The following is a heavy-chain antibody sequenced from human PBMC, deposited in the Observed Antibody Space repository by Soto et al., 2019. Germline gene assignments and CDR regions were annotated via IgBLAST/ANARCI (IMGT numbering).Heavy chain of an antibody. CDR1: GYTFTGYY. J-gene: IGHJ5*02. D-gene: IGHD6-13*01. CDR3: ARDAGSRYSSSWYIWFDP. CDR2: INPNSGGT. V-gene: IGHV1-2*04. Sequence: QVQLVQSGAEVKKPGASVKVSCKASGYTFTGYYMHWVRQAPGQGLEWMGWINPNSGGTNYAQKFQGWVTMTSDTSSSTAYMELSRLRSDYTAVYYCARDAGSRYSSSWYIWFDPWGQGTLVTVSS.